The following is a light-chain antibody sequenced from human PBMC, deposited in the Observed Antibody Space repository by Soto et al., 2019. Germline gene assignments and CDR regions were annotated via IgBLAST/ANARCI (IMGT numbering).Light chain of an antibody. CDR3: LHHHNFPLT. CDR1: QGISNH. V-gene: IGKV1-17*03. CDR2: DAS. Sequence: DIQLTQSPSAMSASLGAGVTLTCRASQGISNHLVWIQQKPGKVPKRLIYDASSLQAGVPSRFSGSGSGTDFTLTISSLQPEDFATYYCLHHHNFPLTFGQGARLEI. J-gene: IGKJ5*01.